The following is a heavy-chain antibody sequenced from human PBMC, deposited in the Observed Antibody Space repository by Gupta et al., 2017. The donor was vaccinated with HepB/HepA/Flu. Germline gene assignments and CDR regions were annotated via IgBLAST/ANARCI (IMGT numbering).Heavy chain of an antibody. V-gene: IGHV3-21*02. Sequence: VQLVASGGGLVKPGEFLRLSCAASGFTFTEFTMNWVRQAPGKGLEWVAAISGDGSAIYYSDAVQGRFTISRDNAKNSLSLQMNSLRVEDTALYFCVRAPYDNVWGSFPRGYFQHWGQGTLVSVSS. CDR1: GFTFTEFT. D-gene: IGHD3-16*01. J-gene: IGHJ1*01. CDR2: ISGDGSAI. CDR3: VRAPYDNVWGSFPRGYFQH.